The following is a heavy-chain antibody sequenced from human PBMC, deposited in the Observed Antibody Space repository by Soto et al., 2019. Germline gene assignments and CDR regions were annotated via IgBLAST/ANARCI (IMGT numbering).Heavy chain of an antibody. CDR2: INHSGSS. CDR3: AKGISLIVEVHRDAPDKYYFDS. Sequence: SETLSLTCAVYGGSFSGYYWSWIRQSPGKGLEWIGEINHSGSSISNPSLKSRVTISVDTSKNQFSLKLRSVTAADTAAYYCAKGISLIVEVHRDAPDKYYFDSWSQGTLVTVSS. J-gene: IGHJ4*02. D-gene: IGHD2-15*01. CDR1: GGSFSGYY. V-gene: IGHV4-34*01.